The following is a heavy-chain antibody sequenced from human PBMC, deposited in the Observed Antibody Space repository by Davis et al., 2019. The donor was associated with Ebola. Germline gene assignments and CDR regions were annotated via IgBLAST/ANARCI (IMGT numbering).Heavy chain of an antibody. CDR2: YSFTGNT. CDR1: GYSISSGYF. D-gene: IGHD3-22*01. CDR3: ARGKDYYYDSSGHWYYFDY. J-gene: IGHJ4*02. Sequence: MPSETLSLTCTAPGYSISSGYFWGWTRQAPGKGLEWIGSYSFTGNTYYNPSLKSRVIISADTSKNQFSLRLSFVTAADTAVYYCARGKDYYYDSSGHWYYFDYWGQGTLVTVSS. V-gene: IGHV4-38-2*02.